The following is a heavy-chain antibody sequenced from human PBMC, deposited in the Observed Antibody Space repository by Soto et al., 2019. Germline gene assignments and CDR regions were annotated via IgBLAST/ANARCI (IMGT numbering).Heavy chain of an antibody. V-gene: IGHV3-53*01. J-gene: IGHJ3*01. Sequence: HPGGSLRLSCAAFGLTVSGKKYVAWVRQAPGKGLEWVSALYDVDGSFYADSVKGRFTTSSDSSKTTVYLQMNGLRPDDTAVYYCASWHEREHAYDVWGQGTTVT. CDR2: LYDVDGS. CDR3: ASWHEREHAYDV. D-gene: IGHD1-1*01. CDR1: GLTVSGKKY.